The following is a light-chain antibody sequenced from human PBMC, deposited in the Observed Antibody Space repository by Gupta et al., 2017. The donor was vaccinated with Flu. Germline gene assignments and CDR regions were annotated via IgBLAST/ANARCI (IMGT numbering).Light chain of an antibody. J-gene: IGLJ3*02. CDR3: QSYDSNLSGHWV. V-gene: IGLV1-40*01. Sequence: NIGDGYVVRWYQQGPGTAPKLVNYGKSNRPSGVPDLFSGSKSGTAASLAITGLQAEDEAEYYCQSYDSNLSGHWVFGGGTKLTVL. CDR1: NIGDGYV. CDR2: GKS.